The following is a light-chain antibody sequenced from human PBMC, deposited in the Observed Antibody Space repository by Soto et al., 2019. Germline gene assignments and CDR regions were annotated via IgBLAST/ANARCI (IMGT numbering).Light chain of an antibody. Sequence: QSALTQPPSASGSPGQSVTISCTGTSSDVGGYNYVSWYQQHPGKAPKLMIYEGSKRPSGVSNRFSGSKSGNTASLTISGLQAEDEADYYCCSYAGSNFYVFGTGTKVTVL. CDR3: CSYAGSNFYV. J-gene: IGLJ1*01. CDR2: EGS. V-gene: IGLV2-8*01. CDR1: SSDVGGYNY.